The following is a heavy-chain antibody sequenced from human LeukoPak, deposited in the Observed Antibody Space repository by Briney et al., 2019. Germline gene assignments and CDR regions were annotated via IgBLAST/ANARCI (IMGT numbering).Heavy chain of an antibody. CDR2: IYYSGST. V-gene: IGHV4-39*01. Sequence: SETLSLTCTVSGGSISSSSYYWGWIRQPPGKGLEWIGSIYYSGSTNYNPSLKSRVTISVGTSKNQFSLKLSSVTAADTAVYYCARQEGGARPEGFDPWGQGTLVIVSS. CDR3: ARQEGGARPEGFDP. CDR1: GGSISSSSYY. J-gene: IGHJ5*02. D-gene: IGHD1-1*01.